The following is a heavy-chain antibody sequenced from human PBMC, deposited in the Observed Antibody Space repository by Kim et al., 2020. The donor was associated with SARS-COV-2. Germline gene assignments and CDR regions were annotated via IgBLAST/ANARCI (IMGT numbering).Heavy chain of an antibody. CDR3: ARDRSDCSGGSCLTPY. Sequence: GGSLRLSCAASGFTFSSYAMHWVRQAPGKGLEWVAVISYDGSNKYYADSVKGRFTISRDNSKNTLYLQMNSLRAEDTAVYYCARDRSDCSGGSCLTPYWGQGTLVTVSS. D-gene: IGHD2-15*01. V-gene: IGHV3-30*04. CDR2: ISYDGSNK. CDR1: GFTFSSYA. J-gene: IGHJ4*02.